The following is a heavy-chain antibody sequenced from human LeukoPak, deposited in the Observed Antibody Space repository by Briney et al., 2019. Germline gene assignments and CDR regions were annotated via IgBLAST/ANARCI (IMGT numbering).Heavy chain of an antibody. CDR3: AKDTWLRRYFDY. J-gene: IGHJ4*02. D-gene: IGHD5-12*01. CDR1: GFTFSSYG. CDR2: ISYDGSNK. V-gene: IGHV3-30*18. Sequence: GGSLRLSCAASGFTFSSYGMPWVRQAPGKGLEWVAVISYDGSNKYYADSVKGRFTISRDNSKNTLYLQMNSLRAEDTAVYYCAKDTWLRRYFDYWGQGTLVTVSS.